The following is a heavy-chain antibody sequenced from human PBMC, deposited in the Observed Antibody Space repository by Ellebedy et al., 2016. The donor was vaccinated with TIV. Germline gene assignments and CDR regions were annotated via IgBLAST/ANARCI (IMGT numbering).Heavy chain of an antibody. J-gene: IGHJ4*02. D-gene: IGHD6-25*01. Sequence: AASVKVSCKASGGTFSSYAISWVRQAPGQGLEWMGGIIPIFGTANYAQKFQGRVTITADESTSTAYMELSSLRSEDTAVYYCARQQRGFGTNIDYWGQGTLVTVSS. V-gene: IGHV1-69*13. CDR1: GGTFSSYA. CDR3: ARQQRGFGTNIDY. CDR2: IIPIFGTA.